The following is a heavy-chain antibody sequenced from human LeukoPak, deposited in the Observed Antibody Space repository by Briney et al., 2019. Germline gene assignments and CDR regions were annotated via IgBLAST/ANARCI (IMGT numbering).Heavy chain of an antibody. Sequence: PGGSLRLSCAASGFTFSSYGVHWVRQAPGKGLEWVAVISYDGSNKYYADSVKGRFTISRDNSKNTLYLQMNSLRAEDTAVYYCAKGRGLVGALTSWGQGTLVTVSS. CDR3: AKGRGLVGALTS. CDR1: GFTFSSYG. J-gene: IGHJ5*02. CDR2: ISYDGSNK. V-gene: IGHV3-30*18. D-gene: IGHD1-26*01.